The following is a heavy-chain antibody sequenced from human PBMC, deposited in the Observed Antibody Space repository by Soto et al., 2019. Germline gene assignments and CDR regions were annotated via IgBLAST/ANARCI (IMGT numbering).Heavy chain of an antibody. J-gene: IGHJ5*02. Sequence: SETLSLTCTVSGGSISSYCWSWIRQPPGKGLELIGYIYYSGSTNYNPSLKSRVTISVDTSKNQFSLKLSSVTAADTAVYYCARHITYYDILTGYPRGTWFDPWGQGTLVTVSS. CDR1: GGSISSYC. V-gene: IGHV4-59*01. CDR3: ARHITYYDILTGYPRGTWFDP. D-gene: IGHD3-9*01. CDR2: IYYSGST.